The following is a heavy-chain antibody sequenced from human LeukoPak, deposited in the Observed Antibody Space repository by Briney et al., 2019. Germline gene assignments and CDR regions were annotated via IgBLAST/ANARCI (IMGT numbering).Heavy chain of an antibody. CDR3: ASWGYYGSGSYYNVDY. J-gene: IGHJ4*02. Sequence: GASVKVSCKASGGTFSSYAISRVRQAPGQGLEWMGRIIPILGIANYAQKFQGRVTITADKSTSTAYMELSSLRSEDTAVYYCASWGYYGSGSYYNVDYWGQGTLVTVSS. D-gene: IGHD3-10*01. CDR1: GGTFSSYA. V-gene: IGHV1-69*04. CDR2: IIPILGIA.